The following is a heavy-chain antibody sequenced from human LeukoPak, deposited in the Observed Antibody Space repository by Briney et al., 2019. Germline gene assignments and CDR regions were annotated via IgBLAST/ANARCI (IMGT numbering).Heavy chain of an antibody. CDR2: IYYTGSS. D-gene: IGHD3-9*01. Sequence: SSETLSLTCAVSGGSVSSSTYYWGWIRQPPGKGLEWIGNIYYTGSSYYSPSLKSRVTMSVDTSKNQFSLKMNSVTAADTAVYYCARLSKGRYFDYIFDFWGQGTLLTVSS. J-gene: IGHJ4*02. CDR1: GGSVSSSTYY. CDR3: ARLSKGRYFDYIFDF. V-gene: IGHV4-39*01.